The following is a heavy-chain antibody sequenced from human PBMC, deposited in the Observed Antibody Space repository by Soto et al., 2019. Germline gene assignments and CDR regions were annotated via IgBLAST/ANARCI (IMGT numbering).Heavy chain of an antibody. V-gene: IGHV4-4*01. J-gene: IGHJ4*02. Sequence: ETLSLTCAVSGVSISSGNWWTWVRQSPQRGLEYIGKIFHDGTANYYPSFERRVAISEDTSKNQFSLKLTSVTAADTAIYFCARLVYDTRLNYMYFDFWGQGTLVTVSS. D-gene: IGHD3-10*01. CDR2: IFHDGTA. CDR1: GVSISSGNW. CDR3: ARLVYDTRLNYMYFDF.